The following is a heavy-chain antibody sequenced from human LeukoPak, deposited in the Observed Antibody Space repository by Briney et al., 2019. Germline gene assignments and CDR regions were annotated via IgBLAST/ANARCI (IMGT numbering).Heavy chain of an antibody. CDR3: AKEFPVVVAGATHYNFDY. Sequence: GGSLRLCCAASGFTFSSYGMYWVRQAPGKGLEWVAVISNDGSNKYYGDSVKGRFTISRDNSKNTLYLQMNSLRAEDTAVYYCAKEFPVVVAGATHYNFDYWGQGTLVTVSS. J-gene: IGHJ4*02. V-gene: IGHV3-30*18. D-gene: IGHD2-15*01. CDR2: ISNDGSNK. CDR1: GFTFSSYG.